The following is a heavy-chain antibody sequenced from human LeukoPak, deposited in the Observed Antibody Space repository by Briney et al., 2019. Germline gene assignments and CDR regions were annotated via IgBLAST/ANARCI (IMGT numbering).Heavy chain of an antibody. Sequence: ASVKVSCKASGYTFTGYYMHWVRQAPGQGLEWMGRINPNSGGTNHAQKFQGRVTMTRDTSISTAYMELSRLRSDDTAVYYCARAMKYCGGDCYFDYWGQGTLVTVSS. CDR2: INPNSGGT. CDR3: ARAMKYCGGDCYFDY. J-gene: IGHJ4*02. V-gene: IGHV1-2*06. CDR1: GYTFTGYY. D-gene: IGHD2-21*02.